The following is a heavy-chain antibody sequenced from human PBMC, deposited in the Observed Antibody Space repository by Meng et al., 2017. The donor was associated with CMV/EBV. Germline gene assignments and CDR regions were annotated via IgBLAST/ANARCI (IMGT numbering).Heavy chain of an antibody. V-gene: IGHV4-30-4*08. D-gene: IGHD3-22*01. CDR2: IYYSGTT. CDR1: GGSISSGDYY. J-gene: IGHJ4*02. CDR3: ARLSGSGTTSTGYHYAFDS. Sequence: QAQGSGPALVKPYPPLPLPCRVSGGSISSGDYYWGWIRQPPGKVLEWIGYIYYSGTTYYNPSLESRVTISVDTSKNQFSLNLSSVTAADTAVYYCARLSGSGTTSTGYHYAFDSWGQGTLVTVSS.